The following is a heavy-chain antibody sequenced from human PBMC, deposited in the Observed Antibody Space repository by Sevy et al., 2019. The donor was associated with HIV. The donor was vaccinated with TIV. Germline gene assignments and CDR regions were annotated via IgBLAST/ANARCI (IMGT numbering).Heavy chain of an antibody. J-gene: IGHJ5*02. Sequence: GGSLRLSCEASGFSFSTYGMHWVRQAPGKGLEWVAVISYDASNTYYADSVKGRVTISIDNSKNTLYLQMESLRAEDTAVYYCAKSELAVAATYLTDHWGQGTLVTVSS. V-gene: IGHV3-30*18. CDR1: GFSFSTYG. CDR2: ISYDASNT. D-gene: IGHD6-19*01. CDR3: AKSELAVAATYLTDH.